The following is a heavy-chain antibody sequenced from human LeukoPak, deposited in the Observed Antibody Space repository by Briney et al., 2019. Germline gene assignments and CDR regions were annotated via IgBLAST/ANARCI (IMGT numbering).Heavy chain of an antibody. CDR2: IKKDGSEN. CDR1: GFTFSSYW. Sequence: GGSLRLSCAASGFTFSSYWMSWVRQAPGKGLEWVANIKKDGSENYYVDSVKGRFTIARDNAKKSLYLQMKSLSAEDTAVYYCARHLSGVTGYSYGRGIDYWGQGTLVTVSS. V-gene: IGHV3-7*01. D-gene: IGHD5-18*01. J-gene: IGHJ4*02. CDR3: ARHLSGVTGYSYGRGIDY.